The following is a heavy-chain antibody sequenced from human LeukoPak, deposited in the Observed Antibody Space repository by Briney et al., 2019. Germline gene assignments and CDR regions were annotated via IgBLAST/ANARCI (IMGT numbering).Heavy chain of an antibody. CDR1: AYTFTSYG. Sequence: GASVKVSCKASAYTFTSYGISWVRQAPGLGLEWMGWISAYNGNTNYAQKLQGRVTMTTDTSTSTAYMELRSLRSDDTAVYYCARADFYYYYMYVWGKGTTVTVSS. D-gene: IGHD3-3*01. V-gene: IGHV1-18*01. J-gene: IGHJ6*03. CDR2: ISAYNGNT. CDR3: ARADFYYYYMYV.